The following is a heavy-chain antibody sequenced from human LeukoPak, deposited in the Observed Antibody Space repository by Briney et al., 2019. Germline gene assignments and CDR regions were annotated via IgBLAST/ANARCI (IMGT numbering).Heavy chain of an antibody. D-gene: IGHD6-19*01. CDR2: IYYSGST. Sequence: KASETLSLTCTVSGGSISSSSYYWGWIRQPPGKGLEWIGSIYYSGSTYYNPSLKSRVTISVDTSKNQFSLKLSSVTAADTAVYYCARDREQWLVRGPYYNWFDPWGQGTLVTVSS. V-gene: IGHV4-39*07. J-gene: IGHJ5*02. CDR3: ARDREQWLVRGPYYNWFDP. CDR1: GGSISSSSYY.